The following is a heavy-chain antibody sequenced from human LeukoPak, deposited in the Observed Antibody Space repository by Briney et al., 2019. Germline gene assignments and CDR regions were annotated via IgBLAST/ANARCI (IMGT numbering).Heavy chain of an antibody. CDR3: ARYFFD. V-gene: IGHV3-23*01. CDR1: GFTFSSNA. D-gene: IGHD2/OR15-2a*01. Sequence: GGSLRLSCAASGFTFSSNAFNWVRQAPGKGLEWVSAISDSGSLTQYADSVRGRFTISRDDSKNTLYLQMNSLRVEDTAIYYCARYFFDWGRGTLVTVPS. CDR2: ISDSGSLT. J-gene: IGHJ4*02.